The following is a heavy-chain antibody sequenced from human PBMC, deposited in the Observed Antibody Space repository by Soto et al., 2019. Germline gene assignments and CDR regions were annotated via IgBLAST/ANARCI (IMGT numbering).Heavy chain of an antibody. J-gene: IGHJ3*02. CDR1: GGTFSSYA. CDR2: IIPIFGTA. D-gene: IGHD3-22*01. CDR3: ARDLKSDSSGYYAGVGAFDI. V-gene: IGHV1-69*01. Sequence: QVQLVQSGAEVKKPGSSVKVSCKASGGTFSSYAISWVRQAPGQGLEWMGGIIPIFGTANYAQKFQGRVTITADESTSTAYMELSSLRSADTAVYYCARDLKSDSSGYYAGVGAFDIRVQGTMVTVSS.